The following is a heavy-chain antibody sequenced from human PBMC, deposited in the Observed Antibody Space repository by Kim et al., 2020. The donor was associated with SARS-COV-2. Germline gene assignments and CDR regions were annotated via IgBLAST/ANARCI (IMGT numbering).Heavy chain of an antibody. CDR1: GGNFSSYA. Sequence: SVKVSCKASGGNFSSYAISWVRQAPGQGLEWMGGIIPIFGTANYAQKFQGRVTITADESTSTAYMELSSLRSEDTAVYYCAREPKYSSGGNYFDYWGQGTLVTVSS. CDR3: AREPKYSSGGNYFDY. V-gene: IGHV1-69*13. D-gene: IGHD6-19*01. CDR2: IIPIFGTA. J-gene: IGHJ4*02.